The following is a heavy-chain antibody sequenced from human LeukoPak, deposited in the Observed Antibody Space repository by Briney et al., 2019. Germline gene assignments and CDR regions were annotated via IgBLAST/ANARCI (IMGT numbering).Heavy chain of an antibody. V-gene: IGHV4-61*08. D-gene: IGHD6-6*01. J-gene: IGHJ3*02. CDR2: IYYSGST. Sequence: SQTLSLTCTVSGGSISSGGYYWSWIRQPPGKGLEWIGYIYYSGSTNYNPSLKSRVTISVDTSKNQFSLKLSSVTAADTAVYYCARHMRGSSYFLSGTNYFDIWGQGTMVTVSS. CDR3: ARHMRGSSYFLSGTNYFDI. CDR1: GGSISSGGYY.